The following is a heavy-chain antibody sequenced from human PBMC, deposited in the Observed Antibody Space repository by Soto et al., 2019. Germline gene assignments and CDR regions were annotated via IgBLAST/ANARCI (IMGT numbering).Heavy chain of an antibody. Sequence: ASVKVSCKASGGTFSSYTISWVRQAPGQGPEWMGWINPNSGSTNYAQKFQGWVTMTADTSISTAYMELSRLRSDDTAVYYCARGWDYYYDSSVEAFDIWGQGTMVTVSS. CDR1: GGTFSSYT. J-gene: IGHJ3*02. V-gene: IGHV1-2*04. CDR3: ARGWDYYYDSSVEAFDI. CDR2: INPNSGST. D-gene: IGHD3-22*01.